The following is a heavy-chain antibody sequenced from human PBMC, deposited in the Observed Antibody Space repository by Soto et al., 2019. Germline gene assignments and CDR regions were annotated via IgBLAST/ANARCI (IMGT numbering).Heavy chain of an antibody. J-gene: IGHJ6*03. V-gene: IGHV4-59*08. CDR2: IYYSGST. D-gene: IGHD3-16*02. CDR3: ARILSDYIWGSYRYYYYYYMDV. CDR1: GGSISSYY. Sequence: PSETLSLTCTVSGGSISSYYWSWIRQPPGKGLEWIGYIYYSGSTNYNPSLKSRVTISVDTSKNQSSLKLSSVTAADTAVYYCARILSDYIWGSYRYYYYYYMDVWGKGTTVTVSS.